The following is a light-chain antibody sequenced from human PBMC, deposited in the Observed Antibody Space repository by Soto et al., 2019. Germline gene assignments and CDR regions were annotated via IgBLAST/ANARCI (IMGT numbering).Light chain of an antibody. Sequence: MVMTHSPGTLSVSPVERATLSFRASQNIRSNLAWYQQKPGQAPRLLIYETSTRAPGIPDRFSGSGSGTDFTLTISSLQSEDFAVYYCQQYNNWPTFGQGTRLEIK. CDR2: ETS. CDR3: QQYNNWPT. V-gene: IGKV3D-15*01. J-gene: IGKJ5*01. CDR1: QNIRSN.